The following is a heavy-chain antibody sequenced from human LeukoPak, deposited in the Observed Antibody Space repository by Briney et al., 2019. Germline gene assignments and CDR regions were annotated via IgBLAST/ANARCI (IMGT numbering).Heavy chain of an antibody. Sequence: GGSLRLSCEVSGFTFSSYHMNWVRQAPGKGLEWVSSICSSGSYIYYADSLTGRFTISRDNAKKSLYLQMNSLRAEDTAMYYCARRATTERGHSYGLDFWGQGTLVTVSS. CDR1: GFTFSSYH. V-gene: IGHV3-21*01. CDR3: ARRATTERGHSYGLDF. D-gene: IGHD5-18*01. J-gene: IGHJ4*02. CDR2: ICSSGSYI.